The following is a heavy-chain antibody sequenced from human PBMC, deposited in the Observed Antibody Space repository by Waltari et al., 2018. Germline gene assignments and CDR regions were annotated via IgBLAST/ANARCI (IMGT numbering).Heavy chain of an antibody. CDR2: ISDDGSIK. J-gene: IGHJ4*02. D-gene: IGHD3-10*01. Sequence: QVQLVESGGGVVHPGGSLRLSCPASGFPFSPYAFHWVRQAPGKGLEWVAVISDDGSIKYNADSVEGRFTISRDNARNTMSLQMNSLTTEDTAVYYCARGGLEWFGELFDYWGQGTLVTVSS. V-gene: IGHV3-30*01. CDR3: ARGGLEWFGELFDY. CDR1: GFPFSPYA.